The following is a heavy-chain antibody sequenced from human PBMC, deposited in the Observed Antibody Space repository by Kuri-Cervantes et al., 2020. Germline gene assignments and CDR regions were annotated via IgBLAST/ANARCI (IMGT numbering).Heavy chain of an antibody. CDR3: AKDLRWELPPEYFQH. J-gene: IGHJ1*01. V-gene: IGHV3-53*01. CDR1: GFTVSSNY. CDR2: IYSGGST. Sequence: GESLKISCAASGFTVSSNYMSWVRQAPGKGLEWVSVIYSGGSTYYADSVKGRFTISRDNSKNTLYLQMNSLRAEDTAVYYCAKDLRWELPPEYFQHWGQGTLVTVSS. D-gene: IGHD1-26*01.